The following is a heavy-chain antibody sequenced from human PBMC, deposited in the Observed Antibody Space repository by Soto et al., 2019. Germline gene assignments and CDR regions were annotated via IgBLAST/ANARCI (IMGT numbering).Heavy chain of an antibody. D-gene: IGHD5-18*01. Sequence: SGPTLVNPTETLTLTCTVSGFSLSNARMGVSWIRQPPGKALEWLAHILSIDEKSYSTSLKSRLTISKDTSKSQVVLTMTNMDTVDTATYYCARIRLGDKAMEDYYYGMDVWGQGTTVTVSS. CDR3: ARIRLGDKAMEDYYYGMDV. CDR2: ILSIDEK. J-gene: IGHJ6*02. CDR1: GFSLSNARMG. V-gene: IGHV2-26*01.